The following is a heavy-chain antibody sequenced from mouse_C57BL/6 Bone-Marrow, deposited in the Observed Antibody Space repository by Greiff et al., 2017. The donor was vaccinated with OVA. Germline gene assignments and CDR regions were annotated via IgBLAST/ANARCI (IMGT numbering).Heavy chain of an antibody. CDR2: SRNKANDYTT. V-gene: IGHV7-1*01. Sequence: EVNVVESGGGLVQSGRSLRLSCATSGFTFSDFYMEWVRQAPGKGLEWIAASRNKANDYTTEYSASVKGRFIVSRDTSQSILYLQMNALRAEDTAIYYCARDYYYGSSHWYFDVWGTGTTVTVSS. D-gene: IGHD1-1*01. CDR3: ARDYYYGSSHWYFDV. CDR1: GFTFSDFY. J-gene: IGHJ1*03.